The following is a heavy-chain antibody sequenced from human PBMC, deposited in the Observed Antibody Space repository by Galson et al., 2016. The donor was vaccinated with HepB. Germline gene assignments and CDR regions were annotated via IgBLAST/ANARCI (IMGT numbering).Heavy chain of an antibody. CDR3: ARGHYGSGTYYKMDY. V-gene: IGHV1-18*01. Sequence: VKVSCKASGYTFTSYYITWVRQAPGQGLEWMGWINNNGNTNYAQKFQGRVTMVADTSTSTAYMELRSLTSADTAVYYCARGHYGSGTYYKMDYWGQGTLVTVSS. D-gene: IGHD3-10*01. J-gene: IGHJ4*02. CDR1: GYTFTSYY. CDR2: INNNGNT.